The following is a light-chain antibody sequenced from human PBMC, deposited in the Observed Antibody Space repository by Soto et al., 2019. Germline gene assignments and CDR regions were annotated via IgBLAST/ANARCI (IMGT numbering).Light chain of an antibody. CDR1: SSDVGSYNL. V-gene: IGLV2-14*02. CDR2: EVS. J-gene: IGLJ3*02. Sequence: QSVLTQPASVSGSPGQSITISCTGTSSDVGSYNLVSWYQQHPGKAPKLMISEVSNRPSGVSNRLSGSKSGNTASLTISGLQAEDEADYYCSSYTGTSPPLVFGGGTKLTVL. CDR3: SSYTGTSPPLV.